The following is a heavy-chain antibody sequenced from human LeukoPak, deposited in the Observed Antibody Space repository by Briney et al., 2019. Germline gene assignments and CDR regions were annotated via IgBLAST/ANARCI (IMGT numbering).Heavy chain of an antibody. CDR2: INARGDT. J-gene: IGHJ5*02. CDR1: GWSFNDYY. V-gene: IGHV4-34*01. CDR3: ARGQVPAARGYNWFDP. Sequence: SETLSLTCAGYGWSFNDYYWNWIRQPPGKGLEWTGEINARGDTNYNPSLKSRVTISVDTSKKQFSLRLTSMIAADTALYYCARGQVPAARGYNWFDPWGQGTLVTVSS. D-gene: IGHD2-2*01.